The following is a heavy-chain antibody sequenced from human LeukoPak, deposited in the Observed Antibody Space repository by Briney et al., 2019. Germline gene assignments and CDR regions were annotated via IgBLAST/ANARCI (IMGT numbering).Heavy chain of an antibody. J-gene: IGHJ4*02. Sequence: SETLSLTCAVYGGSFSGYYWSWIRQPPGKGLEWIGEINHSGSTNYNPSLESRVTISVDTSKNRFSLKLSSVTAADTAVYYCARQLSSASCCYDYWGQGTLVTVSS. CDR1: GGSFSGYY. CDR2: INHSGST. D-gene: IGHD2-2*01. V-gene: IGHV4-34*01. CDR3: ARQLSSASCCYDY.